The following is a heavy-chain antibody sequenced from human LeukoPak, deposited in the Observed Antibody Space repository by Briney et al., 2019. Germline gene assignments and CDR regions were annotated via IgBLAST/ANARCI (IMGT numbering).Heavy chain of an antibody. CDR1: GFTFSSYE. CDR2: ISSGSTI. D-gene: IGHD6-19*01. J-gene: IGHJ4*02. Sequence: GGSLRLSCAASGFTFSSYEMNWVRQAPGKGLEWVSYISSGSTIYDADSVKGRFTISRDNAKNSLYLQMNSLRAEDTAVYYCARESIAVAGAPFDYWGEGTLVTVSS. CDR3: ARESIAVAGAPFDY. V-gene: IGHV3-48*03.